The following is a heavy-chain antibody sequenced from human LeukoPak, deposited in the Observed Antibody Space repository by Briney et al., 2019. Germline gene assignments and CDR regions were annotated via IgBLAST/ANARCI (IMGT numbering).Heavy chain of an antibody. CDR1: GFTFTSYA. CDR2: IYIGGST. Sequence: GGSLRLSCTASGFTFTSYAMSWVRQAPGKGLEWVSVIYIGGSTYYADSVKGRFAISRDNSKNTLYLQMNSLRAEDTAVYYCTGRSGSYMLWGQGTLVTVSS. J-gene: IGHJ4*02. CDR3: TGRSGSYML. D-gene: IGHD3-10*01. V-gene: IGHV3-53*01.